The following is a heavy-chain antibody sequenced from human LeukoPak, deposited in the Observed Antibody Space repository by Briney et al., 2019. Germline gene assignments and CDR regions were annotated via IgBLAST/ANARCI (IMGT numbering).Heavy chain of an antibody. V-gene: IGHV4-39*01. Sequence: PSETLSLTCSVSGGYIRGTNYFWGWIRQPPGKGLEWIGDISYSGSSYYNPSLKSRVTVSVDAFTDQFSLKMSSLIAADTAVYYCAATLGIEYNWFDPWGQGTLVTVSS. CDR2: ISYSGSS. CDR3: AATLGIEYNWFDP. J-gene: IGHJ5*02. CDR1: GGYIRGTNYF.